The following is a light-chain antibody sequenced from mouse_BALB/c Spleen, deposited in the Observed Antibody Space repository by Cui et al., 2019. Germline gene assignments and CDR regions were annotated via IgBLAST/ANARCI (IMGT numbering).Light chain of an antibody. V-gene: IGKV5-48*01. CDR1: QSIGTS. CDR2: YAS. CDR3: QQGNSWPTNT. Sequence: DILLTQSPAILSVSPGERVSFSCRASQSIGTSIHWYQQRTNGSPRLLIKYASESISGIPSRFSGSGSGTDFTLSINSVESEDIADYYCQQGNSWPTNTFGGGTKLEIK. J-gene: IGKJ2*01.